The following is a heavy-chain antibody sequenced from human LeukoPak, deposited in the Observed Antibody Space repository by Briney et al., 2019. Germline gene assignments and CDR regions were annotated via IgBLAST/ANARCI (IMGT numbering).Heavy chain of an antibody. CDR1: GGTFSSYA. V-gene: IGHV1-69*04. J-gene: IGHJ3*02. CDR3: AREIIAAAGTSDI. CDR2: IIPILGIA. Sequence: SVTVSRTASGGTFSSYAISWVRQAPGQGLEWMGRIIPILGIANYAQKFQGSVTITADKPTSTAYMELSSLRSEDTAVYYCAREIIAAAGTSDIWGQGTMVTVSS. D-gene: IGHD6-13*01.